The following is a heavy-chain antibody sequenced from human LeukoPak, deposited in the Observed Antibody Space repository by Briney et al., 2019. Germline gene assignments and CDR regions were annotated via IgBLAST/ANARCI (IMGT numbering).Heavy chain of an antibody. J-gene: IGHJ4*02. CDR2: IYGSGST. Sequence: PSETLSLTCTVSGVSVTTDTYYWTWIRQPAGKGLEWIGRIYGSGSTNYNPSLKSRVSISIDTSKNQFSLMLSSVTAADTAVYYCARDSPVRYFDWCIDYWGQGALVTVSS. CDR1: GVSVTTDTYY. CDR3: ARDSPVRYFDWCIDY. V-gene: IGHV4-61*02. D-gene: IGHD3-9*01.